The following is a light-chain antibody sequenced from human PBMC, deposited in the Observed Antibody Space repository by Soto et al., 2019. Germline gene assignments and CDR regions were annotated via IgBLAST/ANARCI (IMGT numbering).Light chain of an antibody. V-gene: IGLV1-40*01. CDR1: SSNIGAGYD. CDR2: GNS. Sequence: QSVLTQPPSVSGAPGQRVTISCTGSSSNIGAGYDVHWYQQLPGTAPKLLIYGNSNRPSGVPDRFSGSKSGTSASLAITGLQAEDEADYYCQSYDSSLSGSNVFGTGNKVTV. CDR3: QSYDSSLSGSNV. J-gene: IGLJ1*01.